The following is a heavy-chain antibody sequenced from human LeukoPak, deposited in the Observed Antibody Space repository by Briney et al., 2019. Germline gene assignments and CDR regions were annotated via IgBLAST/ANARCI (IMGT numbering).Heavy chain of an antibody. CDR1: GGSISSSNW. CDR2: IYHSGST. V-gene: IGHV4-4*02. J-gene: IGHJ6*02. Sequence: SETLSLTCAVSGGSISSSNWWSWVRQPPGKGLEWIGEIYHSGSTNYNPSLKSRVTISVDKSKNQFSLKLSSVTAADTAVYYCAREPFSSSSSYYYYGMDVWGQGTTVTVSS. D-gene: IGHD6-6*01. CDR3: AREPFSSSSSYYYYGMDV.